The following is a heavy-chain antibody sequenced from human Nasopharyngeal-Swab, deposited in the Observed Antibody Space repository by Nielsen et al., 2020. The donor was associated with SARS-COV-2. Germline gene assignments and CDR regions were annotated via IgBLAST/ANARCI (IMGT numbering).Heavy chain of an antibody. J-gene: IGHJ4*02. V-gene: IGHV4-4*02. CDR1: GGSISSSNW. CDR3: ARVKIESIAARRFDY. CDR2: IYHSGST. D-gene: IGHD6-6*01. Sequence: SETLSLTCAVSGGSISSSNWWSWVRQPPGKGLEWIGEIYHSGSTNYNPSLKSRVTISVDKSKNQFSLKLSSVTAADTAVYYCARVKIESIAARRFDYWGQGTLVTVSS.